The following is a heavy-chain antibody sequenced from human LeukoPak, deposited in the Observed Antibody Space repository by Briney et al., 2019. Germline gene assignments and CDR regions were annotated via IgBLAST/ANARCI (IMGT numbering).Heavy chain of an antibody. J-gene: IGHJ4*02. V-gene: IGHV3-74*01. CDR2: IKSDGSVT. CDR1: GFTFSSYW. D-gene: IGHD6-19*01. Sequence: GGSLRLSCAASGFTFSSYWMHWVRQAPGKGLVWVSRIKSDGSVTSYADSVKGRFTISRDDAKNTLYLQMNSLRAEDTAVYYCARGSAVAGTGDYWGQGTLVTVSS. CDR3: ARGSAVAGTGDY.